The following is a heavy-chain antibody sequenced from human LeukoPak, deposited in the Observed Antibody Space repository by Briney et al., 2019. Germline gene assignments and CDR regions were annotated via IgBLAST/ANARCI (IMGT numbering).Heavy chain of an antibody. CDR2: ISTGSSTK. V-gene: IGHV3-48*01. D-gene: IGHD6-19*01. CDR3: ARDFSGSYFFDY. Sequence: PGGSLRLSCSASGFTFSRLSMHWVRQAPGKGLEWVSYISTGSSTKYYADSVKGRFTISRDNAKNSLYLQMNSLRAEDTAVYYCARDFSGSYFFDYWGQGILVTVSS. J-gene: IGHJ4*02. CDR1: GFTFSRLS.